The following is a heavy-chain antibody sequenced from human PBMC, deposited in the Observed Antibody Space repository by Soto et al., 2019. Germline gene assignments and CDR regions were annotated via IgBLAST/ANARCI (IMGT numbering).Heavy chain of an antibody. V-gene: IGHV1-3*01. J-gene: IGHJ4*02. Sequence: GASVKVSCKASGYTFTSYAMHWVRQAPGQRLEWMGWTNAGNGNTKYSQKFQGRVTITRDTSASTAYMELSSLRSEDTAVYYCAKSATVPAAIAYWGQGTLVTVSS. CDR3: AKSATVPAAIAY. D-gene: IGHD2-2*02. CDR2: TNAGNGNT. CDR1: GYTFTSYA.